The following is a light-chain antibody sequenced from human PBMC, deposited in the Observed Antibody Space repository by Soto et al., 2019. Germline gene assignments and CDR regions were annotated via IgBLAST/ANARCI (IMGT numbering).Light chain of an antibody. V-gene: IGKV3-20*01. J-gene: IGKJ1*01. CDR3: QQYGSSPTWT. CDR1: QTVSNNY. CDR2: GAS. Sequence: EIVLTQSPGTLSLSPGDRATLSCRASQTVSNNYLAWYQQKPGQAPRLLIYGASSRATGIPDRFSGSGSGTDFTLTNSRLEPEDFAVYYCQQYGSSPTWTFGQGTKVDIK.